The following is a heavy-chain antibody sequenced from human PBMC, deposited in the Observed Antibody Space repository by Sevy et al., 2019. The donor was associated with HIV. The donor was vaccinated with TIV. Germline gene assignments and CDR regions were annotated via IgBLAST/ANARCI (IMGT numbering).Heavy chain of an antibody. D-gene: IGHD3-10*01. V-gene: IGHV3-74*01. CDR3: ARGGYYYGSGSPNWLDP. Sequence: GGSLRLSCAASGFTFSSYWMHWVRQAPGKGLVWVSRINSDGSSTSYADSVKGRFTISRDNAKNTQYLQMNSLRAEDTAVYYCARGGYYYGSGSPNWLDPWGQGTLVTVSS. J-gene: IGHJ5*02. CDR1: GFTFSSYW. CDR2: INSDGSST.